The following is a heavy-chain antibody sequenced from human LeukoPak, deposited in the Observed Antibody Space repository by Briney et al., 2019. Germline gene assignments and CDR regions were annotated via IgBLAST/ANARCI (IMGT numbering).Heavy chain of an antibody. CDR3: ASRITMIPY. V-gene: IGHV3-21*01. D-gene: IGHD3-22*01. CDR2: ISSNSDYL. Sequence: GGSVRLSCAASGFTFDDYAMTWVRQAPGKGLEWVSSISSNSDYLYSADSMKGRFTISRDNAKNSLYLQMNSLRAEDTAVYYCASRITMIPYWGQGTLVTVSS. CDR1: GFTFDDYA. J-gene: IGHJ4*02.